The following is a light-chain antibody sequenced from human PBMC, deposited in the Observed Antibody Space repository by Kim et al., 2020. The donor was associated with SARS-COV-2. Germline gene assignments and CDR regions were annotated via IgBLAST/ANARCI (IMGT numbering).Light chain of an antibody. CDR3: QQYNSSPVT. Sequence: ASVRDRVTVTCRASQSISSWLAWYQQKPGKAPNLLIHKASSLESGVPSRFSGSGSGTEFTLTISSLQPDDFATYYCQQYNSSPVTFGGGTKVDIK. CDR2: KAS. V-gene: IGKV1-5*03. CDR1: QSISSW. J-gene: IGKJ4*01.